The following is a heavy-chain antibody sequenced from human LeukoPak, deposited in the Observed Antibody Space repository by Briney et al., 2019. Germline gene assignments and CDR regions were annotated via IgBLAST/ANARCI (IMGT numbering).Heavy chain of an antibody. CDR1: GYTFTSYD. J-gene: IGHJ6*02. D-gene: IGHD2-2*01. CDR2: MNPNSGNT. CDR3: ARGYCSSTSCYLNPRYYYYYGMDV. Sequence: ASVKVSCKASGYTFTSYDINWVRQATGQGLEWMGWMNPNSGNTGYAQKFQGRVTITRNTSISTAYIELSSLRSEDTAVYYCARGYCSSTSCYLNPRYYYYYGMDVWGQGTTVTVSS. V-gene: IGHV1-8*01.